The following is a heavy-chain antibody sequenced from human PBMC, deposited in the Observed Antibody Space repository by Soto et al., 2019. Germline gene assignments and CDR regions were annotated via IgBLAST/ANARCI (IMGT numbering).Heavy chain of an antibody. Sequence: PSETLSLTCAVSGGSFTSNNWWTWVRQPPGQGLEWIGEIYRTGSTNYNPSLKSRVTISLDKSENQFSLKVTSLTAADTAVYYCASRDPGTSVDYWGQGSLVTVSS. J-gene: IGHJ4*02. D-gene: IGHD1-7*01. CDR2: IYRTGST. CDR1: GGSFTSNNW. CDR3: ASRDPGTSVDY. V-gene: IGHV4-4*02.